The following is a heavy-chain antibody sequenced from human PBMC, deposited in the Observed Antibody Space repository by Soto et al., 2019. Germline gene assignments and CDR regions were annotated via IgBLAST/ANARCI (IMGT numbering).Heavy chain of an antibody. D-gene: IGHD3-3*01. CDR1: GGSFSGYY. V-gene: IGHV4-34*01. CDR2: INHSGST. J-gene: IGHJ6*02. Sequence: PSETLSLTCAVYGGSFSGYYWSWIRQPPGKGLEWIGEINHSGSTNYNPSLKSRVTISVDTSKNQFSLKLSSVTAADTAVYYCARTGTPDFWSGYYLQYYYYYGMDVWGQGTTVTVSS. CDR3: ARTGTPDFWSGYYLQYYYYYGMDV.